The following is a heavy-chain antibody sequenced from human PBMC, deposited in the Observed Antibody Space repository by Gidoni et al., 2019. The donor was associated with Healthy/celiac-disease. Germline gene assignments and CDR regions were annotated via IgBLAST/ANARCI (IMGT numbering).Heavy chain of an antibody. V-gene: IGHV3-33*01. CDR1: TFSSYG. J-gene: IGHJ4*02. CDR3: ATSIAVAAGMDY. CDR2: IWYDGSNK. Sequence: TFSSYGMHWVRQAPGKGLEWVAVIWYDGSNKYYADSMKGRFTISRDNSKNTLYLQMNSLRAEDTAVYYCATSIAVAAGMDYWGQGTLVTVSS. D-gene: IGHD6-19*01.